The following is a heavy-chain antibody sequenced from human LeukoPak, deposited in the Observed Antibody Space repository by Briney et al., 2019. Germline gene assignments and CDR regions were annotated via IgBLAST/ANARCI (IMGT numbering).Heavy chain of an antibody. CDR3: ARGDIVVVVAATQLGY. V-gene: IGHV1-2*02. D-gene: IGHD2-15*01. CDR1: GYTFTSYD. Sequence: ASVKVSCKASGYTFTSYDINWVRQATGQGLEWMGWINPNSGGTNYAQKFQGRVTMTRDTSISTAYMELSRLRSDDTAVYYCARGDIVVVVAATQLGYWGQGTLVTVSS. CDR2: INPNSGGT. J-gene: IGHJ4*02.